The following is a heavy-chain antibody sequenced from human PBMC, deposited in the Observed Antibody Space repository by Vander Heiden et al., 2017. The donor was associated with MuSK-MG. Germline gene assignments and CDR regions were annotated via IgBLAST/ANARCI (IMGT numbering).Heavy chain of an antibody. J-gene: IGHJ4*02. D-gene: IGHD3-10*01. CDR1: GFSLSTSGVG. V-gene: IGHV2-5*02. CDR2: IYWDDDK. Sequence: VTPTQTLTLTCSFSGFSLSTSGVGVGWIRQTPGKALECLALIYWDDDKRYNPSLESRLTIMKDTSKNQVRLTMTNMDRADTATYYCAHILPVAGSWEVGVFDYWGPGAMVTVYS. CDR3: AHILPVAGSWEVGVFDY.